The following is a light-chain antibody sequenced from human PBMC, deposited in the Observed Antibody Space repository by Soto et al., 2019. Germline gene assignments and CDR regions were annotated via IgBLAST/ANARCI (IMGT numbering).Light chain of an antibody. Sequence: DIQMTQSPSSLSASVGDRVTITCRASQSIAKSLNWYQQKPGKAPKLLIHSASTLQSGVPSRFSGGGTGTDFTLTIDSLQPEDFATYYCQQSYSIPRTFGQRTKVEIK. J-gene: IGKJ1*01. CDR2: SAS. CDR1: QSIAKS. V-gene: IGKV1-39*01. CDR3: QQSYSIPRT.